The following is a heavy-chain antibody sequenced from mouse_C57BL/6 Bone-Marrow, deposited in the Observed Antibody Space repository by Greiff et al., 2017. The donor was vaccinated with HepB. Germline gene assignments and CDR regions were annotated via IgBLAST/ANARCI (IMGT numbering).Heavy chain of an antibody. D-gene: IGHD5-5*01. CDR1: GYTFTSYW. CDR2: IDPSDSYT. CDR3: ARSLPMDY. V-gene: IGHV1-50*01. Sequence: QVQLQQSGAELVKPGASVKLSCKASGYTFTSYWMQWVKQRPGQGLEWIGEIDPSDSYTNYNQKFKGKATLTVDTSSSTAYMQLSSLTSEDSAVYYCARSLPMDYWGQGTSVTVSS. J-gene: IGHJ4*01.